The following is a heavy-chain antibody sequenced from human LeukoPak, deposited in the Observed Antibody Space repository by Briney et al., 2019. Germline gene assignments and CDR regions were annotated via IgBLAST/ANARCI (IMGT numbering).Heavy chain of an antibody. J-gene: IGHJ4*02. Sequence: ASVKVSCKTSGYTFTYYYMHWVRQAPGQGLEWVGWINTNSGDTNYAQKFQGRVTLTRDTSISTAYMELSRLRSEDTAVYYCARDLGGNSFDYWGQGALVTVSS. CDR3: ARDLGGNSFDY. CDR2: INTNSGDT. D-gene: IGHD4-23*01. CDR1: GYTFTYYY. V-gene: IGHV1-2*02.